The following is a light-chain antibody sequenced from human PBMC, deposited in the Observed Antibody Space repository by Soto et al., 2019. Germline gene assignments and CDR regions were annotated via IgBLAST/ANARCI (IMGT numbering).Light chain of an antibody. CDR3: SSYTTTYTLM. J-gene: IGLJ3*02. Sequence: QSALTQPASVSGSPGQSITISCTGTRSDVGYYDYVSWYQQHPGKAPKLVIYDVSHRPSGVSNRFSGSKSGNTASLTISGLQAEDEGDYYCSSYTTTYTLMFGGGTKLTVL. CDR1: RSDVGYYDY. V-gene: IGLV2-14*01. CDR2: DVS.